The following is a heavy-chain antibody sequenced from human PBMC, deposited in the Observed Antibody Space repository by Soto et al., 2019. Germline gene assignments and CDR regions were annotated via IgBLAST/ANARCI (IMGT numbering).Heavy chain of an antibody. V-gene: IGHV1-69*12. CDR2: IIPIFGTA. CDR1: GGTFSSYA. J-gene: IGHJ6*02. D-gene: IGHD2-2*01. CDR3: ARDPIVLVPAALQGGYYYYGMDV. Sequence: QVQLVQSGAEVKKPGSSVKVSCKASGGTFSSYAISWVRQAPGQGLEWMGGIIPIFGTANYAQKFQGRVTITADESTSTXXMXLXXLRSEDTAVYYCARDPIVLVPAALQGGYYYYGMDVWGQGTTVTVSS.